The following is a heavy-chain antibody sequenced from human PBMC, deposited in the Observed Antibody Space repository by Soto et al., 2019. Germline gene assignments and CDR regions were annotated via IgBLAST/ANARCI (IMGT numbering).Heavy chain of an antibody. CDR2: ISGSGVST. CDR3: AKDRDGAAAGPTKFYGMDV. CDR1: GFTFSSYA. J-gene: IGHJ6*02. D-gene: IGHD6-13*01. Sequence: GGSLRLSCAASGFTFSSYAMSWVRQAPGKGLEWVSVISGSGVSTYYADSVRGRFTISRDNSKNTLYLQMNSLRAEDTAVYYCAKDRDGAAAGPTKFYGMDVWGQGTTVTVSS. V-gene: IGHV3-23*01.